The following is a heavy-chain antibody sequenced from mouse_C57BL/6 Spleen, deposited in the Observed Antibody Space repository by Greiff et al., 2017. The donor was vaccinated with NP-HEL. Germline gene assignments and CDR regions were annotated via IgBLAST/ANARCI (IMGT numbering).Heavy chain of an antibody. V-gene: IGHV5-4*01. D-gene: IGHD1-1*01. CDR3: ARDRYSDY. CDR2: ISDGGSYT. Sequence: EVKLQESGGGLVKPGGSLKLSCAASGFTFSSYAMSWVRQTPEKRLEWVATISDGGSYTYYPDNVKGRFTISRDNAKNNLYLQMSHLKSEDTAMYYCARDRYSDYWGQGTSVTVSS. CDR1: GFTFSSYA. J-gene: IGHJ4*01.